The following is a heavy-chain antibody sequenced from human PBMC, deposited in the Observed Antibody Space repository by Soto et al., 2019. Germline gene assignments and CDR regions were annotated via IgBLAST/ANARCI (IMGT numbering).Heavy chain of an antibody. J-gene: IGHJ4*02. CDR2: ISGTGNST. V-gene: IGHV3-23*01. D-gene: IGHD6-19*01. Sequence: EVQLLESGGGLIQPGGSLRLSCAASGFTFSSYDMSWVRQVPGKGLEWVSGISGTGNSTYYADSVKGRFFISRDSSKNTVYLQMNSLRAEYTAIYYCAKEAGPQWRVAYWGQGALVTVSS. CDR3: AKEAGPQWRVAY. CDR1: GFTFSSYD.